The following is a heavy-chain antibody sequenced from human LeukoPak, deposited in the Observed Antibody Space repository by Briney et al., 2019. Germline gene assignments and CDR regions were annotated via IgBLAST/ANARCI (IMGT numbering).Heavy chain of an antibody. CDR2: ISAYNGNT. CDR3: ARGPHHFYGTDV. Sequence: GASVKVSCKASGYTFSTYTISWVRQAPGQGLEWLGWISAYNGNTYYAQRLQGRVTMTTDTSTTTAYMELKSLTSDDTAVYFCARGPHHFYGTDVWGQGTTVTVSS. CDR1: GYTFSTYT. D-gene: IGHD1-14*01. V-gene: IGHV1-18*04. J-gene: IGHJ6*02.